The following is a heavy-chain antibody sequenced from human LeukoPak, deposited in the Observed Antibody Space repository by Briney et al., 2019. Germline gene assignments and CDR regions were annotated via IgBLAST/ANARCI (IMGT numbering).Heavy chain of an antibody. D-gene: IGHD3-22*01. J-gene: IGHJ4*02. CDR1: GFTFSSYA. CDR3: AKAGGYYDSSGYSDY. CDR2: ISGSGGST. V-gene: IGHV3-23*01. Sequence: GGSLGLSCAASGFTFSSYAMSWVRQAPGKGLEWVSAISGSGGSTYYADSVKGRFTISRDNSKNTLYLQMNSLRAEDTAVYYCAKAGGYYDSSGYSDYWGQGTLVTVSS.